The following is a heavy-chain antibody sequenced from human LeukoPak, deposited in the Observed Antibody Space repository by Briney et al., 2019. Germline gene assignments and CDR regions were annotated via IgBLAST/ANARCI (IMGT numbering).Heavy chain of an antibody. CDR1: GYTFISYD. V-gene: IGHV1-8*01. CDR3: TGGYSSGWDAFEI. Sequence: ASVTVAFKASGYTFISYDIHWLRQASGQVLVWMGWINSNSYNTDHAQKFQGWVTMIRDTFISTPYLAVNSLRYMDTAVYYCTGGYSSGWDAFEIWGQGTMVTVSS. D-gene: IGHD6-19*01. CDR2: INSNSYNT. J-gene: IGHJ3*02.